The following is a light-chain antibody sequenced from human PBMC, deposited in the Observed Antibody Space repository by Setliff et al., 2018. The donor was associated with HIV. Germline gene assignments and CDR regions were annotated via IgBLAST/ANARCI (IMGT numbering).Light chain of an antibody. V-gene: IGLV2-23*02. CDR2: EVN. CDR1: SSDIGSYNL. Sequence: QSALTQPASVSGSPGQSITISCTGTSSDIGSYNLVSWYQQHPGRAPKLIIYEVNKRPSEVSARFSASKSGNTASLTISELQADDEADYYCCSYAGSKSFDVFGTGTKVTVL. CDR3: CSYAGSKSFDV. J-gene: IGLJ1*01.